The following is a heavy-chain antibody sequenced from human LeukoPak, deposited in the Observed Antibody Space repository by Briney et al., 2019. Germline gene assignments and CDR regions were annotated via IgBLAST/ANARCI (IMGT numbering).Heavy chain of an antibody. D-gene: IGHD3-3*01. Sequence: GGSLRLSCAASGFTFSDYYMSWIRQAPGKGLEWVSYISSSGSTIYYADSVKGRFTISRDNAKNSLYLQMNSLRAEDTAVYYCARDPYYDFWSGYYTPNAFDIWGQGTMVTVSS. CDR3: ARDPYYDFWSGYYTPNAFDI. V-gene: IGHV3-11*01. CDR1: GFTFSDYY. J-gene: IGHJ3*02. CDR2: ISSSGSTI.